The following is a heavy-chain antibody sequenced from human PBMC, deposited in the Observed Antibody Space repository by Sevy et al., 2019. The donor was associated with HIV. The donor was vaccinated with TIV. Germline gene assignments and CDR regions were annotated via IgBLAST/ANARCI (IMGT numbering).Heavy chain of an antibody. J-gene: IGHJ4*02. CDR2: ISSDGRNK. Sequence: GGSLRLSCAASGFTFSRYAMNGVRQAPSKGLEWVAVISSDGRNKYYADSVKARFTISRDNSKNTLYLQMNSLRSEDTALYYCARDKGESSSSFLGELSYWGQGTLVTVSS. CDR3: ARDKGESSSSFLGELSY. V-gene: IGHV3-30*04. D-gene: IGHD3-16*02. CDR1: GFTFSRYA.